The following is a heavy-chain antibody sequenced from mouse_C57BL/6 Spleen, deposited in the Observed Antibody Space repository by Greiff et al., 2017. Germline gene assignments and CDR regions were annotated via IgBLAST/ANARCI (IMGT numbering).Heavy chain of an antibody. CDR1: GYTFTSYW. J-gene: IGHJ4*01. V-gene: IGHV1-69*01. CDR3: GTGYAMDY. CDR2: IDPSDSYT. Sequence: QVQLKQPGAELVMPGASVKLSCKASGYTFTSYWMHWVKQRPGQGLEWIGEIDPSDSYTNYNQKFKGKSTLTVDKSSSTAYMQLSSLTSEDSAVYYCGTGYAMDYWGQGTSVTVSS.